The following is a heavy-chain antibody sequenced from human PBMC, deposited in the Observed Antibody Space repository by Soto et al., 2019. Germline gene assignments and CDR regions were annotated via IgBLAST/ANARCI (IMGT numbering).Heavy chain of an antibody. CDR2: ISWNSARF. Sequence: PGGSLRLSCVASGFTFDDYAMHWVRQVPGKGLEWVAGISWNSARFDYGGSVRGRFIISRDNAQNSVHLEMNSLRHDDTAVYFCVRDKGQGGWGDAFDLWGQGTAVTVSS. CDR3: VRDKGQGGWGDAFDL. V-gene: IGHV3-9*01. J-gene: IGHJ3*01. CDR1: GFTFDDYA. D-gene: IGHD3-16*01.